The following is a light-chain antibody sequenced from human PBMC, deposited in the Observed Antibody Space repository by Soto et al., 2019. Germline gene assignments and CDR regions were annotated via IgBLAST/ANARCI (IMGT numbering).Light chain of an antibody. Sequence: DIQMTQSPSSLSASVGDRVTITCRASQSISSYLNWYQQKPGKAPALLIYAAFNLISGVSSRFSGSGSGTDFTLSISSLQPEDFAIYHCQQSYSSPYTFGQGTKLEIK. V-gene: IGKV1-39*01. J-gene: IGKJ2*01. CDR2: AAF. CDR1: QSISSY. CDR3: QQSYSSPYT.